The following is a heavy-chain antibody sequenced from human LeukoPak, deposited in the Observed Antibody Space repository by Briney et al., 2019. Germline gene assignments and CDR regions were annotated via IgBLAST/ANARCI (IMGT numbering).Heavy chain of an antibody. CDR1: GFTFSSYW. J-gene: IGHJ6*04. V-gene: IGHV3-74*01. D-gene: IGHD3-16*01. Sequence: HPGGSLRLSCAASGFTFSSYWMHWVRQAPGKGLVWVSRINTDGSSTSYADSVKGRFTISRDNAKNTLYLQMNSLRAEDTAVYYCASSYEGGMMDVWGKGTTVTVSS. CDR3: ASSYEGGMMDV. CDR2: INTDGSST.